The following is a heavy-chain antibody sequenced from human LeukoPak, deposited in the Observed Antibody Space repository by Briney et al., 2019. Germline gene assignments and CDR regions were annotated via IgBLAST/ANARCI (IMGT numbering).Heavy chain of an antibody. CDR2: IFSSGST. CDR3: ARQAYSSGWYVEYYFDY. J-gene: IGHJ4*02. V-gene: IGHV4-59*01. D-gene: IGHD6-19*01. Sequence: SETLSLTCTVSGGSISSFFWSWIRQPPGEGLEWIGSIFSSGSTNYNTSLRSRVSISLDTSKNQFSLKLGSVTAADTAVYFCARQAYSSGWYVEYYFDYWGQGTLVTVSS. CDR1: GGSISSFF.